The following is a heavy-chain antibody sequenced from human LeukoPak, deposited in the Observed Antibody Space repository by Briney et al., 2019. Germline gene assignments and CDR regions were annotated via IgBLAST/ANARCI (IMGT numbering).Heavy chain of an antibody. D-gene: IGHD3-10*01. J-gene: IGHJ5*02. CDR2: IYYSGST. CDR3: ARHDYYGSLNWFDP. Sequence: SETLSLTCTVSGGSISSSSYYWGWIRQPPGKGLEWIGTIYYSGSTYYNPSLKSRLTISVDTSKNQFSLKLTSVTAADTSVYYCARHDYYGSLNWFDPWGQGTLITVSS. V-gene: IGHV4-39*01. CDR1: GGSISSSSYY.